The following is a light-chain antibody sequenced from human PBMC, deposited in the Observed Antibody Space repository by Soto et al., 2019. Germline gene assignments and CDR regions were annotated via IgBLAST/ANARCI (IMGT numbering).Light chain of an antibody. V-gene: IGKV3-20*01. CDR1: QSVSSSY. CDR2: GAS. Sequence: EIVLTQSPGTLSLSPGERATLSCRASQSVSSSYLAWYQQKPGQAPRLLIYGASTGATGIPARFSGSGSGTEFTLTISSLEPEDFAVYYCQQYVTTPLTFGGGTK. J-gene: IGKJ4*01. CDR3: QQYVTTPLT.